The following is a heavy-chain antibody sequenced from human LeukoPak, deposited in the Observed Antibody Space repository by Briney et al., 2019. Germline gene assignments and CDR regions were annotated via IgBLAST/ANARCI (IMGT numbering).Heavy chain of an antibody. CDR2: ISSSGDYI. V-gene: IGHV3-21*01. D-gene: IGHD2-2*02. CDR1: GFTFNAYS. J-gene: IGHJ4*02. CDR3: VRESEYCSSTSCYIDY. Sequence: KAGGSLRLSCAASGFTFNAYSMNWVRQAPGKGLEWVSSISSSGDYIYYADSLKGRFTISRDNAKNSLFLQMNSLRDEDTAVYYCVRESEYCSSTSCYIDYWGQGTLVTVSS.